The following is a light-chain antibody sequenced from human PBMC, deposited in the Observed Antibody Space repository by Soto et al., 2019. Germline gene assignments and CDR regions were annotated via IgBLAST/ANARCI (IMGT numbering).Light chain of an antibody. J-gene: IGKJ4*01. CDR3: QQRSNWPRLT. Sequence: IVLTQSPGTLSLSPWERATLSCRASQSVSSSYLAWYQQKPGQAPRLLIYDASNRATGIPARFSGSGSGTDFTLTISSLEPEDFAVYYCQQRSNWPRLTFGGGTKVDIK. CDR1: QSVSSSY. V-gene: IGKV3D-20*02. CDR2: DAS.